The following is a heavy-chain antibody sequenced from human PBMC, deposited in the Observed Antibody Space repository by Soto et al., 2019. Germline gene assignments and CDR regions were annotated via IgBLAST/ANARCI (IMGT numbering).Heavy chain of an antibody. J-gene: IGHJ5*02. CDR2: IYYSGST. V-gene: IGHV4-31*03. D-gene: IGHD6-13*01. Sequence: SATLSITCTVSGGSISSGGYYWSWIRQHPGKGLEWIGYIYYSGSTYYNPSLKSRVTISVDTSKNQFSLKLSSVTAADTAVYYCARVPRIGAARQEDNWFDPWGQGTLVTVSS. CDR1: GGSISSGGYY. CDR3: ARVPRIGAARQEDNWFDP.